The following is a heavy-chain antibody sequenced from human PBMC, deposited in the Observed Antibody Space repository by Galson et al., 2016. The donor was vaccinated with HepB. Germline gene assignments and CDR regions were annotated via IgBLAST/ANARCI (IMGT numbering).Heavy chain of an antibody. Sequence: SLRLSCATSGITFWSSAVTWVRQAPGTGLEWVASISTRRTTYYSDSVQGRFTISRDNSNNTLYLQMNGLRAEDTAVYYCAKERLVRRIFDHWGQGTLLTVSS. V-gene: IGHV3-23*01. CDR1: GITFWSSA. J-gene: IGHJ4*02. CDR2: ISTRRTT. CDR3: AKERLVRRIFDH. D-gene: IGHD1-1*01.